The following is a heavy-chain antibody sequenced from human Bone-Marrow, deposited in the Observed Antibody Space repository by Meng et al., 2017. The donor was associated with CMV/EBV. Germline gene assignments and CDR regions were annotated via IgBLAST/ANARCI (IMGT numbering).Heavy chain of an antibody. J-gene: IGHJ3*02. CDR1: GFTFSDYE. Sequence: GGSLRLSCEASGFTFSDYEMNWVRQAPGKGLEWIAYISGGSTIYYADVVKGRFTISRDSAKNSLYLQMSSLRVEDTAVYYCARDPVGGAWIHDAFDIWGQGTVVTVSS. D-gene: IGHD3-16*01. CDR3: ARDPVGGAWIHDAFDI. V-gene: IGHV3-69-1*02. CDR2: ISGGSTI.